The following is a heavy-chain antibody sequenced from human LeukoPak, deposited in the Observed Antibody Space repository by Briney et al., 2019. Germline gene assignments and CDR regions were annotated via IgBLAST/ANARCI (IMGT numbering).Heavy chain of an antibody. Sequence: GGSLRLSCAVSGITLSNYGMSWVRQAPGKGLEWVAGISDSGGSTNYADSVKGRFTISGDNPKNTLYLQMNSLRAEDTAVYFCAKRGVVIRVILVGFHKEAYYFDSWGQGALVTVSS. CDR1: GITLSNYG. J-gene: IGHJ4*02. D-gene: IGHD3-22*01. V-gene: IGHV3-23*01. CDR2: ISDSGGST. CDR3: AKRGVVIRVILVGFHKEAYYFDS.